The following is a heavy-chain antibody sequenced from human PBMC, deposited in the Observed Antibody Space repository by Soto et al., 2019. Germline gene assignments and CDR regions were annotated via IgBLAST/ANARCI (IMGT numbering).Heavy chain of an antibody. V-gene: IGHV4-4*02. D-gene: IGHD2-15*01. CDR3: ARNFGVVAAFQHYYGMDV. CDR2: IYHSGST. CDR1: GGSISSSNW. J-gene: IGHJ6*02. Sequence: PSETLSLTCAVSGGSISSSNWWSWVRQPPGKGLEWIGEIYHSGSTNYNPSLKSRVTISVDKSKNQFSLKLSSVTAADTAVYYCARNFGVVAAFQHYYGMDVWGQGTTVTVSS.